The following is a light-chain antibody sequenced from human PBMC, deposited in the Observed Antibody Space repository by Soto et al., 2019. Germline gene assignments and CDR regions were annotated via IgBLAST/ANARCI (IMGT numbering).Light chain of an antibody. J-gene: IGKJ3*01. Sequence: ELVLTQSPGTLSLSPGERATLSCRASQSVSVNSLAWYQQKGGQDPRLLIYAASTRATGVPDRFSGSGSGTDFALTISRLETEDFAVYYCQQYGGSPFTFGPGTKVDIK. CDR1: QSVSVNS. V-gene: IGKV3-20*01. CDR3: QQYGGSPFT. CDR2: AAS.